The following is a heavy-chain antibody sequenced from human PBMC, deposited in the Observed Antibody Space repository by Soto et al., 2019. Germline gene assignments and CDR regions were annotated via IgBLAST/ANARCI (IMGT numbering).Heavy chain of an antibody. CDR2: ISGSGGST. CDR3: AKELWRDIVVVVAASSLDY. CDR1: GFTFSSYA. Sequence: EVQLLESGGGLVQPGGSLRLSCAASGFTFSSYAMSWVRQAPGKGLEWVSAISGSGGSTYYADSVKGRFTISRDNSKNPLYLQMNSLRAEDTAVYYCAKELWRDIVVVVAASSLDYWGQGTLVTVSS. D-gene: IGHD2-15*01. J-gene: IGHJ4*02. V-gene: IGHV3-23*01.